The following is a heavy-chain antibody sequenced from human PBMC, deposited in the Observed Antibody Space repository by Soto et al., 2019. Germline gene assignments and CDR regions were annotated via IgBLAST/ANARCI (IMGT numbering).Heavy chain of an antibody. Sequence: GEALKISWKGSGYSFTSYWIGWVRQMPGKGLEWMGIIYPGDSDTRYSPSFQGQVTISADKSISTAYLQWSSLKASDTAMYYCAPPYYASGSYDAFAIWGQGTRGTVS. CDR1: GYSFTSYW. CDR2: IYPGDSDT. CDR3: APPYYASGSYDAFAI. V-gene: IGHV5-51*01. J-gene: IGHJ3*02. D-gene: IGHD3-10*01.